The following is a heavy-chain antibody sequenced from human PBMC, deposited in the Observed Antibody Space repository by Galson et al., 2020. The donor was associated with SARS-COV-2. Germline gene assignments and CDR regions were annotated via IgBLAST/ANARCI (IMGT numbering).Heavy chain of an antibody. V-gene: IGHV3-53*01. Sequence: GESLKISCAASGFTVSSNYMSWVRQAPGKGLEWVSVIYSGGSTYYADSVKGRFTISRDNSKNTLYLQMNSLRAEDTAVYYCASDYGGWDWGQGTLVTVSS. CDR1: GFTVSSNY. CDR2: IYSGGST. D-gene: IGHD6-19*01. CDR3: ASDYGGWD. J-gene: IGHJ4*02.